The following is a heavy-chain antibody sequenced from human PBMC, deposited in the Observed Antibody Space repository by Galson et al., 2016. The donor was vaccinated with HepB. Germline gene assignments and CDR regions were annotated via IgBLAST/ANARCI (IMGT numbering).Heavy chain of an antibody. D-gene: IGHD6-19*01. Sequence: SLRLSCAASGFTFSYYAMSWVRQAPGKGLEWVSTISGGGDNTNYADSVKGRFTISRDNSKNTLYLQMNSLRADDTAVYYCAKDGDNSGWPESDYWGQGTLVTVSS. CDR3: AKDGDNSGWPESDY. CDR1: GFTFSYYA. CDR2: ISGGGDNT. V-gene: IGHV3-23*01. J-gene: IGHJ4*02.